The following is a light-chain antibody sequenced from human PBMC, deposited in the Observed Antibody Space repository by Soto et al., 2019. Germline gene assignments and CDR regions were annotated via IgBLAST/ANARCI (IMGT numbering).Light chain of an antibody. V-gene: IGLV2-14*01. J-gene: IGLJ1*01. CDR1: SSDVGTYNY. CDR3: TSYTRDTALV. Sequence: QSALTQPASVSGSPGQSITISCTGTSSDVGTYNYVSWYQHHPGKAPKLIIYEVSNRPSGASNRFSGSKSGSTAPLTISGLPAEDDADYHCTSYTRDTALVFGTGTKLTVL. CDR2: EVS.